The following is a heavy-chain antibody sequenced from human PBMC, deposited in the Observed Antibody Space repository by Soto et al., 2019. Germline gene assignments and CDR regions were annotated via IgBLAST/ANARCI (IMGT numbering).Heavy chain of an antibody. J-gene: IGHJ6*02. CDR1: VFTFSSYG. D-gene: IGHD3-9*01. CDR2: IWYDGSNK. V-gene: IGHV3-33*01. Sequence: PGGSLRLSCSASVFTFSSYGMHWVRQAPGKGLEWVAVIWYDGSNKYYADSVKGRFTISRDNSKNTLYLQMNSLRAEDTAVYYCARVDPTPSTPGMDVWGQGTTVTVSS. CDR3: ARVDPTPSTPGMDV.